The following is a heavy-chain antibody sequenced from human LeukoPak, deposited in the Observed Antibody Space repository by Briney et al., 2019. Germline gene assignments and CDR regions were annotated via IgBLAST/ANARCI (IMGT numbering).Heavy chain of an antibody. V-gene: IGHV3-74*01. CDR3: ARGWVPSDITLK. J-gene: IGHJ3*01. CDR2: INSDATST. D-gene: IGHD3-22*01. Sequence: PGGSLRLSCAASGFTFRSFWMHWVRQAPGKGLVWVSLINSDATSTSYADSVKGRFTISRDNAKNTVYLQMNSLRAEDTAVYYCARGWVPSDITLKWGQGTMVTVSS. CDR1: GFTFRSFW.